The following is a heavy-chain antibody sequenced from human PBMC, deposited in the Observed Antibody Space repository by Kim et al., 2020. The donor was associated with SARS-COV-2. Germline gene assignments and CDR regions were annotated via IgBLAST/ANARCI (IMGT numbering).Heavy chain of an antibody. Sequence: SVKVSCKASGGTFSSYAISWVRQAPGQGLEWMGGIIPIFGTANYAQKFQGRVTITADESTSTAYMELSSLRSEDTAVYYCARVDLGERIPGYCSGGSCYSRFDYWGQGTLVTVSS. CDR2: IIPIFGTA. J-gene: IGHJ4*02. CDR1: GGTFSSYA. V-gene: IGHV1-69*13. D-gene: IGHD2-15*01. CDR3: ARVDLGERIPGYCSGGSCYSRFDY.